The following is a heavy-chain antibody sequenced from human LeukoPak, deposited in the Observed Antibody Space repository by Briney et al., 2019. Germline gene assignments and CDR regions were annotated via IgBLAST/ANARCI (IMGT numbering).Heavy chain of an antibody. Sequence: GGSLRLSCAASGFTFTNYWMHWVRQAPGKGLVWVSRIDIDGTGTSYADSVKGRFTISRDNAKNTLYLQMNSLKTEDTAVYYCTTDDYYDSRGSPFDLWGRGTLVTVSS. CDR2: IDIDGTGT. CDR3: TTDDYYDSRGSPFDL. CDR1: GFTFTNYW. D-gene: IGHD3-22*01. J-gene: IGHJ2*01. V-gene: IGHV3-74*01.